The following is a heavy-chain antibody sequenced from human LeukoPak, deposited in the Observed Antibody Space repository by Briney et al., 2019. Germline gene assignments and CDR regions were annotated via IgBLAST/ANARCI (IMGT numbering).Heavy chain of an antibody. V-gene: IGHV3-30-3*01. CDR3: ARDPLWFGEFSFDY. Sequence: GGSLRLSCAASGFTFSSYAVHWVRQAPGKGLEWVAVISYDGSNKYYADSVKGRFTISRDNSKNTLYLQMNSLRAEDTAVYYCARDPLWFGEFSFDYWGQGTLVTVSS. CDR1: GFTFSSYA. J-gene: IGHJ4*02. D-gene: IGHD3-10*01. CDR2: ISYDGSNK.